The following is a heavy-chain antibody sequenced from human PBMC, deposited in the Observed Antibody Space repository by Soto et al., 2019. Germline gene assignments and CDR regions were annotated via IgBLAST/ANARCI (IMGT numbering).Heavy chain of an antibody. Sequence: SETLSLTCTVSCGFINNSAYYWGWIRQPPGKGLDWIASGYYGGRTYYNPSLKSRVTFSLDTSKSRFSLELSSVTAADTAVYYCARHGAYSTSVYYYYGMDVWGQGTTVTVSS. J-gene: IGHJ6*02. D-gene: IGHD6-13*01. V-gene: IGHV4-39*01. CDR3: ARHGAYSTSVYYYYGMDV. CDR2: GYYGGRT. CDR1: CGFINNSAYY.